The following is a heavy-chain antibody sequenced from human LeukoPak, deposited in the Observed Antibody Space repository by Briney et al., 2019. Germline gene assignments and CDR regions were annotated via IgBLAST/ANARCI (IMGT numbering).Heavy chain of an antibody. V-gene: IGHV1-46*01. CDR3: AIQKGTIFGDVSPLSKHFHH. CDR2: INPSGGST. D-gene: IGHD3-3*01. Sequence: ASVKVSCKASGYTFTSCFMHWVRQAPGQGLEWRGLINPSGGSTTYAQKFQGRVTMTRDTSTSTVHMELSSLRSEDTAVYYCAIQKGTIFGDVSPLSKHFHHWGQGTLVTVSS. J-gene: IGHJ1*01. CDR1: GYTFTSCF.